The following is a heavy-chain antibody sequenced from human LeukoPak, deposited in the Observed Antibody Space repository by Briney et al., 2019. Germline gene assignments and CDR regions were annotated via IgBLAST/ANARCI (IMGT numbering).Heavy chain of an antibody. CDR1: GFTFSSYW. CDR3: TRDHGYGGRFDFDY. CDR2: IHSDGTTT. J-gene: IGHJ4*02. D-gene: IGHD4-23*01. V-gene: IGHV3-74*01. Sequence: GGSLGLSCAASGFTFSSYWMHWVRQPPGKGLVWVSRIHSDGTTTSYADSVKGRFTISRDNAKNTLYLQMNSLRAEDTAVYYCTRDHGYGGRFDFDYWGQGTLVTVSS.